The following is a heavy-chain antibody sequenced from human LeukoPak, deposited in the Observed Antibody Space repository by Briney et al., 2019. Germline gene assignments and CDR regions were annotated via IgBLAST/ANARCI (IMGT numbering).Heavy chain of an antibody. CDR3: ARRSCSGGTCYESRGWFDS. V-gene: IGHV1-46*01. J-gene: IGHJ5*01. D-gene: IGHD2-15*01. CDR1: GYTFTSYY. Sequence: ASVKVSCKASGYTFTSYYMHWVRQAPGQGLEWMGIINPSGGSTSYAQKFQGRVTMTRDMSTSTVYMELSSLRSEDTAVYYCARRSCSGGTCYESRGWFDSWGQGTLVTVSS. CDR2: INPSGGST.